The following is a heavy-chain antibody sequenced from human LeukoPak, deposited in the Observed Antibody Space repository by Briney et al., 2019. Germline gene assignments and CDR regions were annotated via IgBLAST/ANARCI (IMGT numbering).Heavy chain of an antibody. V-gene: IGHV3-23*01. J-gene: IGHJ4*02. CDR2: ISGTDGRT. D-gene: IGHD4-11*01. CDR3: AEGKAGDYPYCFDY. Sequence: GGSLRLSCAASGFTFRGYAMTWVRQAPGKRLEWVSGISGTDGRTYYADSVKGRFTISRDDSKNTLYLQMNSLRADDTAVYFCAEGKAGDYPYCFDYWDQGTLVTVSS. CDR1: GFTFRGYA.